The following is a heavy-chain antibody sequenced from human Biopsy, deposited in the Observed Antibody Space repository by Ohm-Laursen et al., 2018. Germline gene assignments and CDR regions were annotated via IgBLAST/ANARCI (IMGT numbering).Heavy chain of an antibody. V-gene: IGHV4-31*01. Sequence: PSQTLSLTCAVSGGSISSGGSYWSWIRQRPGKGLEWIGYIFNSANTYYNPSLKNLITISGDTSKNQFSLKLNSVTAADTAVYYCVRGDYFDSNGYFWFDPWGQGTLVTVSS. D-gene: IGHD3-22*01. J-gene: IGHJ5*02. CDR3: VRGDYFDSNGYFWFDP. CDR2: IFNSANT. CDR1: GGSISSGGSY.